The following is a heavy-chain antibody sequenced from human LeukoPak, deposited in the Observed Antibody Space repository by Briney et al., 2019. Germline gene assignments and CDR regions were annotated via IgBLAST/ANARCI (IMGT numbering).Heavy chain of an antibody. CDR3: ARDRILTGYFDY. V-gene: IGHV1-69*15. J-gene: IGHJ4*02. CDR1: GDTFSSYA. D-gene: IGHD3-9*01. CDR2: IIPIFGTA. Sequence: GASVKVSCKASGDTFSSYAINWVRQAPGQGLEWMGRIIPIFGTANYAQKFQGRVTITADESTSTAYMELSSLRPEDTAVYYCARDRILTGYFDYWGQGTLVTVSS.